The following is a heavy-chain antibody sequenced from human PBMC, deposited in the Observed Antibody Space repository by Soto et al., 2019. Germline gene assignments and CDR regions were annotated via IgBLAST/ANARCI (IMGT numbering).Heavy chain of an antibody. CDR1: GFTFDDHV. D-gene: IGHD1-26*01. V-gene: IGHV3-9*01. CDR3: VTGVRKPGPRKGWGYCLDQ. Sequence: EVRLVESGGGLVQPGRPLRLSCIASGFTFDDHVMHWVRRAPGKGLEWVSGIQWSSGSLDYANSVKGRFTISRDNAKKSLYLQMTSLRREDTALYYCVTGVRKPGPRKGWGYCLDQWGQGTQVTVSS. CDR2: IQWSSGSL. J-gene: IGHJ4*02.